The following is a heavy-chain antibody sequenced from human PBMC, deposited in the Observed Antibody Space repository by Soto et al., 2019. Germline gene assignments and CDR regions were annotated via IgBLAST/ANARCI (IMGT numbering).Heavy chain of an antibody. Sequence: QVQLVQSGAEVKKPGASVKVSCKASGYTFTSYGIIWVRQAPGQGLEWMGWISAYNGNTNYAQKLQGRVTMTTDTSTSTAYMELRSLRSDDTAVYYCARSRPEYSSSSYWFDPWGQGTLVTVSS. J-gene: IGHJ5*02. D-gene: IGHD6-6*01. CDR1: GYTFTSYG. CDR2: ISAYNGNT. V-gene: IGHV1-18*01. CDR3: ARSRPEYSSSSYWFDP.